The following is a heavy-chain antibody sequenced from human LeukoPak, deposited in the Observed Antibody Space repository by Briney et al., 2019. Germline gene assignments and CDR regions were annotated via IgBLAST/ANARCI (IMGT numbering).Heavy chain of an antibody. CDR2: IYYSGST. Sequence: SETLSLTCTVSGGSISSYYWSWIRRPPGKGLEWIGYIYYSGSTNYNPSLKSRVTISVDTSKNQFSLKLSSVTAADTAVYYCARGEAQTYYYYYYYMDVWGKGTTVTVSS. V-gene: IGHV4-59*01. J-gene: IGHJ6*03. CDR3: ARGEAQTYYYYYYYMDV. CDR1: GGSISSYY.